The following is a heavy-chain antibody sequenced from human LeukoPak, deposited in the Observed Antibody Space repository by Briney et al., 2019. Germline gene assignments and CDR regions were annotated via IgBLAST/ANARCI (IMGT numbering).Heavy chain of an antibody. CDR1: GGSISSCY. D-gene: IGHD6-13*01. CDR2: IYYSGST. V-gene: IGHV4-59*01. CDR3: ARSYSSSWSRMGYYYGMDV. J-gene: IGHJ6*02. Sequence: SETLSLTCTVSGGSISSCYWSWIRQPPGKGLEWIGYIYYSGSTNYNPSLKSRVTISVDTSKNQFSLKLSSVTAADTAVYYCARSYSSSWSRMGYYYGMDVWGQGTTVTVSS.